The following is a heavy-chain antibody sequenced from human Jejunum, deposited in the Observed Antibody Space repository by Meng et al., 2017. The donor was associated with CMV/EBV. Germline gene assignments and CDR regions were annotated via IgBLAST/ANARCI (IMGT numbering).Heavy chain of an antibody. V-gene: IGHV4-30-4*08. CDR1: GGSIGSGDYY. Sequence: QEQLQASGPGLLQPSQTLSLTCSVSGGSIGSGDYYWSWIRQPPGKGLDWIGYIHDTGSTYYNPSLKSRVDISLGTSRNHFSLTLSSVTAEDTAVYFCARGSIFVSFDSWGQGTLVTVSS. J-gene: IGHJ4*02. D-gene: IGHD3-3*01. CDR3: ARGSIFVSFDS. CDR2: IHDTGST.